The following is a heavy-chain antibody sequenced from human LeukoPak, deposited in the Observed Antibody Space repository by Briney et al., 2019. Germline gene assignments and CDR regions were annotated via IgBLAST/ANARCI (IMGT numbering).Heavy chain of an antibody. D-gene: IGHD3-22*01. J-gene: IGHJ4*02. CDR3: AHYYYDRRFDF. Sequence: SGPTLVHPTQPLTLTCTFSGFSLSTSGVGVGWIRQPPGKALEWLALIYWDDDKRYSPSLKTRLTITKDTSKNQVVLTMTNMDPVDTATYYCAHYYYDRRFDFWGQGTLVTVSS. V-gene: IGHV2-5*02. CDR2: IYWDDDK. CDR1: GFSLSTSGVG.